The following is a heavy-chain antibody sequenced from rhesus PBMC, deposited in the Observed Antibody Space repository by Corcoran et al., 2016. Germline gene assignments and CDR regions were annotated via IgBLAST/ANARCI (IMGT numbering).Heavy chain of an antibody. V-gene: IGHV4S11*01. CDR1: GGSISNSY. D-gene: IGHD3-28*01. CDR2: IDRSGRT. Sequence: QVQLQESGPGLVKPSETLSLTCAVSGGSISNSYWSWIRQAPGKGLEGIGRIDRSGRTHCNPSLKCRVTLSVDTSKNQFSLKRSSVTAADTAVYYCARHPYYGSGNYYFDYWGQGVLVTVSS. CDR3: ARHPYYGSGNYYFDY. J-gene: IGHJ4*01.